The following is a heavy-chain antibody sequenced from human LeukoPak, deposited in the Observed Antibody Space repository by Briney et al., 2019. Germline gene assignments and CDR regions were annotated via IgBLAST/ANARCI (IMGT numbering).Heavy chain of an antibody. J-gene: IGHJ6*02. V-gene: IGHV4-59*01. CDR3: ARDLYYVGYYYGMDV. CDR2: IYYSGST. Sequence: PSETLSLTCTVSGGSISSYHWSWIRQPPGKGLGWIGYIYYSGSTNYNPSLKSRVTISVDTSKNQFSLKLSSVTAADTAVYYCARDLYYVGYYYGMDVWGQGTTVTVSS. CDR1: GGSISSYH. D-gene: IGHD1-26*01.